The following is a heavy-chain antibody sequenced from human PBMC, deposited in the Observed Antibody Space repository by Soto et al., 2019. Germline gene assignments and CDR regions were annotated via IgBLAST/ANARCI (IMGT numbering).Heavy chain of an antibody. Sequence: NPSETLSLTCSVSGGSISSDGYYWSWIGQHPGKGLEWIGYIYYSGSTYYNPSLKSRLTMSVVKSRNQLSLKLSSVTAADTAVYYCARVGGGVFPPPRQNDAFDIWGQGTMVTVSS. J-gene: IGHJ3*02. CDR2: IYYSGST. D-gene: IGHD2-21*01. CDR1: GGSISSDGYY. V-gene: IGHV4-31*03. CDR3: ARVGGGVFPPPRQNDAFDI.